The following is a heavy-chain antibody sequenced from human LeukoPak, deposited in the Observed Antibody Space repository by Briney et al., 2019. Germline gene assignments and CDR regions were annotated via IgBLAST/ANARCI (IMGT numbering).Heavy chain of an antibody. CDR1: GFTFSGYS. V-gene: IGHV3-48*01. J-gene: IGHJ3*02. CDR3: VREEIQVGARAFDI. D-gene: IGHD1-26*01. CDR2: ISSISSPT. Sequence: AGGSLRLSCAASGFTFSGYSMNWVRQAPGKGLEWVSYISSISSPTYYADSVKGRFTISRDNAKNSLYLQMNSLRAEDTAVYYCVREEIQVGARAFDIWGQGTMVTVSS.